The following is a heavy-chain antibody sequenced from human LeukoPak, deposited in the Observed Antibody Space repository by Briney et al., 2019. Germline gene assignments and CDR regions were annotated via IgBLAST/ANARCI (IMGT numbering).Heavy chain of an antibody. CDR1: GGSVSSGSYY. D-gene: IGHD3-10*01. CDR3: ARDGRNSGEFDY. CDR2: IYYSGST. Sequence: SETLSLTCTVSGGSVSSGSYYWSWIRQPPGKGLEWIGYIYYSGSTNYNPSLKSRVTISVDTSKNQFSLKLSSVTAADTAVYYCARDGRNSGEFDYWGQGTLVTVSS. J-gene: IGHJ4*02. V-gene: IGHV4-61*01.